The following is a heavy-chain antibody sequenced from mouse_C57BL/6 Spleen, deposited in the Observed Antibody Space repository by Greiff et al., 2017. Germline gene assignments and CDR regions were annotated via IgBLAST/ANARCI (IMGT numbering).Heavy chain of an antibody. CDR2: ISYDGSN. J-gene: IGHJ2*01. D-gene: IGHD1-1*01. V-gene: IGHV3-6*01. CDR1: GYSITSGYY. Sequence: EVKLQESGPGLVKPSQSLSLTCSVTGYSITSGYYWNWIRQFPGNKLEWMGYISYDGSNNYNPSLKNRISITRDTSKNQFFLKLNSVTTEDTATYYCASRYYYGSSPYYFDYWGQGTTLTVAS. CDR3: ASRYYYGSSPYYFDY.